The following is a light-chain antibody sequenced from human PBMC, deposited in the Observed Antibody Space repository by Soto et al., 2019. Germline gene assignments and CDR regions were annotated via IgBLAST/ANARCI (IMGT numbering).Light chain of an antibody. V-gene: IGLV2-14*01. CDR3: SSYTSRSILDYV. J-gene: IGLJ1*01. CDR2: EVS. Sequence: QSVLTQPASVSGSPGQSITISCTGTSSDVGGYNYVSWYQQHPGKAPTLMIYEVSTRPSGVSHRFSGSMPGNQASLTISGLQAEDEADYSGSSYTSRSILDYVFGTGTKGTVL. CDR1: SSDVGGYNY.